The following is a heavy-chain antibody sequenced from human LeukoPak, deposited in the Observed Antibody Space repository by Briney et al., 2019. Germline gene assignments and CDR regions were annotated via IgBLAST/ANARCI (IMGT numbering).Heavy chain of an antibody. CDR3: ARANYGSGLLGDALDI. Sequence: GESLKISCKGSGYSFTTYWIAWVRQMPGKGLEWMGIIYPGDSQTRYSPSYQGQVTISADKSISIAYLQLNRLKASDTAMYYCARANYGSGLLGDALDIWGQGTMVTVSS. CDR1: GYSFTTYW. J-gene: IGHJ3*02. CDR2: IYPGDSQT. V-gene: IGHV5-51*01. D-gene: IGHD3-10*01.